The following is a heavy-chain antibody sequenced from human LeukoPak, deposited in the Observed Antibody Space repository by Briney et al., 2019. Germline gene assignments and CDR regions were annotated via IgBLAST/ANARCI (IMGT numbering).Heavy chain of an antibody. D-gene: IGHD3-22*01. J-gene: IGHJ4*02. V-gene: IGHV3-33*08. CDR1: GFTFSSYG. CDR2: IWYDGGNK. Sequence: GRSLRLSCAASGFTFSSYGMHWVRQAPGKGLEWVAVIWYDGGNKYYADSVKGRFTISRDNSKNTLYLQMNSLRAEDTAVYYCARDTYYYDSSGYYYFDYWGQGTLVTVSS. CDR3: ARDTYYYDSSGYYYFDY.